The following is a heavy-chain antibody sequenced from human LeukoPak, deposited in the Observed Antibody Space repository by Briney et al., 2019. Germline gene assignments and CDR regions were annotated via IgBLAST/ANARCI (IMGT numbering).Heavy chain of an antibody. CDR2: ISSSSSYT. J-gene: IGHJ1*01. CDR3: ARVYYYDSSGYYQPSGYFQH. Sequence: GGSLRLSCAASGXTFSDYYMSWIRQAPGKGQEWVSYISSSSSYTNYADSVKGRFTISRDNAKNSLYLQMNSLRAEDTAVYYCARVYYYDSSGYYQPSGYFQHWGQGTLVTVSS. D-gene: IGHD3-22*01. V-gene: IGHV3-11*06. CDR1: GXTFSDYY.